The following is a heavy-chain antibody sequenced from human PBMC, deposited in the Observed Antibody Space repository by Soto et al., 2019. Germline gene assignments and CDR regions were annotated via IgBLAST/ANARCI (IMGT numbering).Heavy chain of an antibody. CDR2: ITSTSSTK. Sequence: GGSLRLSCAASGFTFSSHTMNWVRQAPGKGLEWISYITSTSSTKNYADSVKGRFTISRDNANNSLYLQVNSLRDEDTSVYYCARRITMVRGPYYYYAMDVWGQGTTVTVSS. CDR1: GFTFSSHT. V-gene: IGHV3-48*02. CDR3: ARRITMVRGPYYYYAMDV. J-gene: IGHJ6*02. D-gene: IGHD3-10*01.